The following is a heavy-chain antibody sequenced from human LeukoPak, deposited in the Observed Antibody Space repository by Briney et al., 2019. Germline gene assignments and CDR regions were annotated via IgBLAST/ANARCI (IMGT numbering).Heavy chain of an antibody. CDR2: IRYDGSNK. D-gene: IGHD1-7*01. Sequence: GGSRRLSCAASGFTFSSYGMHWVRQAPGKGLEWVAFIRYDGSNKYYADSVKGRFTISRDNSKNTLYLQMNSLRAEDTAVYYCAKDRETGTTFNYWGQGTLVTVSS. V-gene: IGHV3-30*02. J-gene: IGHJ4*02. CDR3: AKDRETGTTFNY. CDR1: GFTFSSYG.